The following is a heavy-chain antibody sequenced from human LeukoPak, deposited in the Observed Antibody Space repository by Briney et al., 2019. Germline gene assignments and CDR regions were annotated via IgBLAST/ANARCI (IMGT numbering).Heavy chain of an antibody. CDR1: GGSISSYY. CDR2: IYYSGST. J-gene: IGHJ4*02. CDR3: ARGVGGYGGNDDDN. Sequence: SETLSLTCTVSGGSISSYYWSWIWQRPGKGLVWIGYIYYSGSTNSNPSLKSRVTISVDTSKNQFSLKLSSVTAADTAVYYCARGVGGYGGNDDDNWGQGTLVTVSS. D-gene: IGHD4-23*01. V-gene: IGHV4-59*01.